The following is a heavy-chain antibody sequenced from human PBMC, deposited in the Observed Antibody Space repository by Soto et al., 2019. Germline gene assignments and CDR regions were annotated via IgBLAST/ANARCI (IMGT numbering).Heavy chain of an antibody. J-gene: IGHJ4*02. CDR2: IYHSGST. Sequence: PSETLSLTCAVSGGSISSGGYSWSWIRQPPGKGLEWIGYIYHSGSTYYNPSLKSRVTISVDRSKNQFSLKLSSVTAADTAVYYCARGAPVVNDYWGQGTLVTVCS. CDR1: GGSISSGGYS. V-gene: IGHV4-30-2*01. D-gene: IGHD3-22*01. CDR3: ARGAPVVNDY.